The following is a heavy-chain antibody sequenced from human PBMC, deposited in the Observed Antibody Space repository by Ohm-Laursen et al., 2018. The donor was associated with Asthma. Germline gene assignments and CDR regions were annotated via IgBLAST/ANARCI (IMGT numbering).Heavy chain of an antibody. CDR2: LSPTGRAT. CDR1: GFTFSSYA. D-gene: IGHD6-13*01. J-gene: IGHJ4*02. V-gene: IGHV3-23*01. Sequence: SLRLSCSASGFTFSSYAMNWVRQAPGKGLGWVSGLSPTGRATNYADSVKGRFTISRDNSKNTLYLQMNSLRVEDTAVYYCAKDASIGPAGYYFDYWGQETLVTVSS. CDR3: AKDASIGPAGYYFDY.